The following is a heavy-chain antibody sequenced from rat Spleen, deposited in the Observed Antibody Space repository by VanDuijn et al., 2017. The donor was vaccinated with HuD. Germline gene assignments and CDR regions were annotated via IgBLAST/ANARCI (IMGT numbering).Heavy chain of an antibody. Sequence: EVQLVESGGGLVQPGRSLKLSCAASGFTFSNYGMHWIRQAPTKGLEWVASISPSGGSTYYRDSVKGRFTISRDNAKSTLYLQMDSLRSEDTATYYCATDEGYGNPGYFDYWGQGVMVTVST. CDR2: ISPSGGST. V-gene: IGHV5-19*01. J-gene: IGHJ2*01. CDR3: ATDEGYGNPGYFDY. CDR1: GFTFSNYG. D-gene: IGHD3-4*01.